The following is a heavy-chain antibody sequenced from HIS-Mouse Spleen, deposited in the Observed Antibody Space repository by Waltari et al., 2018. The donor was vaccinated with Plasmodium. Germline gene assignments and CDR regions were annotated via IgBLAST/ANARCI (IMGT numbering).Heavy chain of an antibody. D-gene: IGHD6-13*01. J-gene: IGHJ2*01. CDR1: GSPFSSYW. Sequence: EVQLVESRGGLFQPGRSLRLACTDSGSPFSSYWMSWVRQAPGKGLEWVANIKQDGSEKYYVDSVKGRFTISRDNAKNSLYLQMNSLRAEDTAVYYCASSWYWYFDLWAVAPWSLSPQ. CDR3: ASSWYWYFDL. V-gene: IGHV3-7*01. CDR2: IKQDGSEK.